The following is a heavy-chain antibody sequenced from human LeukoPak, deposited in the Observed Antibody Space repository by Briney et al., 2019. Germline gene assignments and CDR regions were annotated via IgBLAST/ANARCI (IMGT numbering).Heavy chain of an antibody. CDR1: GFTFSSYS. J-gene: IGHJ6*03. V-gene: IGHV3-48*04. Sequence: GGSLRLSCAASGFTFSSYSMNWVRQAPGKGLEWVSYISSSGSTIYYADSVKGRFTISRDNAKNSLYLQMNSLRAEDTAVYYCARVGCSSTSCANGGYYYYYMDVWGKGTTVTVSS. CDR2: ISSSGSTI. D-gene: IGHD2-2*01. CDR3: ARVGCSSTSCANGGYYYYYMDV.